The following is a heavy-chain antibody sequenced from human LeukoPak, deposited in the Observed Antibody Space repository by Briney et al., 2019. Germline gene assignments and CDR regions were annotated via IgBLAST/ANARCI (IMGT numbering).Heavy chain of an antibody. Sequence: PSETLSLTCTVSGGSFSSYYWSWIRQPPGKGLEWIGYIYYSGSTNYNPSLKSRVTISVDTSKNQFSLKLSSVTAADTAVYYCARGKSAYYYDSSGPYYFDYWGQGTLVTVSS. CDR2: IYYSGST. V-gene: IGHV4-59*12. D-gene: IGHD3-22*01. CDR3: ARGKSAYYYDSSGPYYFDY. J-gene: IGHJ4*02. CDR1: GGSFSSYY.